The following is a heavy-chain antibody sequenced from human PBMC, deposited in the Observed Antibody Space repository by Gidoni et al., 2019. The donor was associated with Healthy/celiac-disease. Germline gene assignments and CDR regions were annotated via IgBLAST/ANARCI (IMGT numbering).Heavy chain of an antibody. CDR3: ARDSDYDSSGYYPAPGGGAFDI. V-gene: IGHV3-33*01. D-gene: IGHD3-22*01. CDR1: GFTFSSYG. CDR2: IWYDGSNK. J-gene: IGHJ3*02. Sequence: QVQLVESGGGVVQPGRSLRLSGAASGFTFSSYGMHWVRQAPGKGLEWVAVIWYDGSNKYYADSVKGRFTISRDNSKNTLYLQMNSLRAEDTAVYYCARDSDYDSSGYYPAPGGGAFDIWGQGTMVTVSS.